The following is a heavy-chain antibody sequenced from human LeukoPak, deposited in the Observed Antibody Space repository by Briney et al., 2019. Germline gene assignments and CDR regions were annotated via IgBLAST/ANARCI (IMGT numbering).Heavy chain of an antibody. CDR1: GGSIGSYY. CDR3: AREGTAGTNLNWFDP. J-gene: IGHJ5*02. V-gene: IGHV4-59*01. CDR2: IYDSGST. D-gene: IGHD1-1*01. Sequence: PSETLSLTCAVSGGSIGSYYWSWIRQPPGKGLEWIGYIYDSGSTNYNPSLKSRVTISVDRPKNQFSLKLSSVTAADTAVHYCAREGTAGTNLNWFDPWGQGTLVTVSS.